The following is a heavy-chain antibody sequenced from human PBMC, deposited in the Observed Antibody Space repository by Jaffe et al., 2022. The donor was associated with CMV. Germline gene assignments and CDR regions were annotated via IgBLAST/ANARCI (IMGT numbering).Heavy chain of an antibody. D-gene: IGHD3-22*01. Sequence: EVQLVESGGGLVKPGGSLRLSCAASGFTFSSYSMNWVRQAPGKGLEWVSSISSSSSYIYYADSVKGRFTISRDNAKNSLYLQMNSLRAEDTAVYYCASLRSYYDSSGQRLDVWGQGTTVTVSS. J-gene: IGHJ6*02. CDR3: ASLRSYYDSSGQRLDV. V-gene: IGHV3-21*01. CDR2: ISSSSSYI. CDR1: GFTFSSYS.